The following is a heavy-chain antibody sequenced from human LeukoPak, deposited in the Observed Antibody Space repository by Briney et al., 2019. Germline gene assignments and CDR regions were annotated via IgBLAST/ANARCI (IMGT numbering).Heavy chain of an antibody. D-gene: IGHD3-22*01. V-gene: IGHV1-2*02. CDR1: RYIFTSYY. Sequence: GASVKVSSKASRYIFTSYYIHWVRQAPGQGLEWMGWVNPNSGGTKYAQRFQGRVTMTSDTSISTAYMELSRLRSDDTAVYYCARDRWGVVVTPNWFDPWGQGTLVTVSS. CDR2: VNPNSGGT. CDR3: ARDRWGVVVTPNWFDP. J-gene: IGHJ5*02.